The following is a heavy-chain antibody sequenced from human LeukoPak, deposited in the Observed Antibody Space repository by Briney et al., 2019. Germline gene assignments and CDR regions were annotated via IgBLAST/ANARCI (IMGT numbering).Heavy chain of an antibody. CDR1: GLTFSSYW. Sequence: GGSLRLSCAASGLTFSSYWMSWVRQAPGKGLEWVANIKQDGSEKYYVDSVKGRFTISRDNAKNSLYLQMNSLRAEDTAVYYCARVLDYGDYEDAFDIWGQGTMVTVSS. CDR2: IKQDGSEK. D-gene: IGHD4-17*01. V-gene: IGHV3-7*01. J-gene: IGHJ3*02. CDR3: ARVLDYGDYEDAFDI.